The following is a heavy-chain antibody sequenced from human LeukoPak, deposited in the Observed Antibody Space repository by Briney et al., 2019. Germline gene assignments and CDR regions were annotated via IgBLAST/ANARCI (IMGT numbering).Heavy chain of an antibody. CDR2: ISSSSSTI. Sequence: GGSLRLSCAASGFTFSSYNMNWVRQAPGKGLEWVSYISSSSSTIYYADSVKGRFTISRDNAKNSLSLQMNSLRAEDTAVYYCARDSYYYDSSDYYPGDYWGQGTLVTVSS. CDR1: GFTFSSYN. CDR3: ARDSYYYDSSDYYPGDY. D-gene: IGHD3-22*01. V-gene: IGHV3-48*01. J-gene: IGHJ4*02.